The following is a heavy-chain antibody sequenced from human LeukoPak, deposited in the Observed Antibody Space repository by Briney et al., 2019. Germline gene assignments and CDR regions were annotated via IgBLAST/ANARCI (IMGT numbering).Heavy chain of an antibody. J-gene: IGHJ4*02. V-gene: IGHV1-69*13. CDR3: ARDEKGTCSSASCLSALDY. D-gene: IGHD2-2*01. CDR2: IMPIFDTA. CDR1: GGTFSNYA. Sequence: ASVKVSCKASGGTFSNYAISWVRQAPGQGLEWMGGIMPIFDTADYAQKFQGRITITADESTSTVYMELSGLRSDDTAVYYCARDEKGTCSSASCLSALDYWGQGTPVTVSA.